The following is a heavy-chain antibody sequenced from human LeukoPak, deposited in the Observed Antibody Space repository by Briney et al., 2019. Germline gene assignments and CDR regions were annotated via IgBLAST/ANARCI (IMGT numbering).Heavy chain of an antibody. Sequence: SETLSLTCAVSGCTISNSNWWRWVRQPPGKGLGWIGEIYHSGSTNYNPSLKSRVTISVDKSKNQFSLKLSSVTAADTAVYYCASLMQLAPHYDAFDIWGQGTMVTVSS. J-gene: IGHJ3*02. CDR3: ASLMQLAPHYDAFDI. V-gene: IGHV4-4*02. CDR1: GCTISNSNW. D-gene: IGHD6-13*01. CDR2: IYHSGST.